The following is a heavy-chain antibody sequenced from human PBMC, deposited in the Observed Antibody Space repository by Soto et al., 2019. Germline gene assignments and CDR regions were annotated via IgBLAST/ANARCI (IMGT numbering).Heavy chain of an antibody. CDR1: GFTFSSYS. D-gene: IGHD6-19*01. J-gene: IGHJ3*02. CDR2: ISSSSSTI. Sequence: GGSLRLSCAASGFTFSSYSMNWVRQAPGKGLEWVSYISSSSSTIYYADSVKGRFTISRDNAKNSLYLQMNSLRAEDTAVYYCARDRGGSGWTWGIGAFDIWGQGTMVTVSS. CDR3: ARDRGGSGWTWGIGAFDI. V-gene: IGHV3-48*01.